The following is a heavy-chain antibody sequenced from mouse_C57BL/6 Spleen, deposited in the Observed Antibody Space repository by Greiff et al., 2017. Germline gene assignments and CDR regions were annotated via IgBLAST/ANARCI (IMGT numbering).Heavy chain of an antibody. CDR1: GYTFTDYY. CDR3: ARSIYYDYNDYYAMDY. Sequence: VKLVESGAELVKPGASVKISCKASGYTFTDYYINWVKQRPGQGLEWIGKIGPGSGSTYYNEKFKGKATLTADKSSSTAYMQLSSLTSEDSAVYFCARSIYYDYNDYYAMDYWGQGTSVTVSS. V-gene: IGHV1-77*01. D-gene: IGHD2-4*01. CDR2: IGPGSGST. J-gene: IGHJ4*01.